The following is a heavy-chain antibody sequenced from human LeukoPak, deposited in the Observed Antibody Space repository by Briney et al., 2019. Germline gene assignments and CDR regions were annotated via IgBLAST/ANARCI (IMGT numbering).Heavy chain of an antibody. CDR3: ARRTSNPVGAIDY. CDR1: GGSISISNYY. Sequence: SETLSLTCTVSGGSISISNYYWGWIRQPPGRGLGWIGNISYSGTYYNPSLKSRLTISVDTSKNHFSLNLRSVTAADTAVYYCARRTSNPVGAIDYWGQGTLVTVSS. V-gene: IGHV4-39*01. CDR2: ISYSGT. D-gene: IGHD1-26*01. J-gene: IGHJ4*02.